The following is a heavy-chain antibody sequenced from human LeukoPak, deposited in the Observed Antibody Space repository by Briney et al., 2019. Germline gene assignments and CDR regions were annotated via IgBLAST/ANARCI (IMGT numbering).Heavy chain of an antibody. J-gene: IGHJ4*02. CDR3: ATIKRGSIFGYFDF. V-gene: IGHV4-59*11. Sequence: SETLSLTCTVSGGSLTSHSWSWIRQPPGRGLEWIAYMFDSVNTKDNPSLKSRLTLSADTSKNHFSLRLSSVTAADTAVYYCATIKRGSIFGYFDFWGQGIKVTVSS. CDR2: MFDSVNT. CDR1: GGSLTSHS. D-gene: IGHD5-18*01.